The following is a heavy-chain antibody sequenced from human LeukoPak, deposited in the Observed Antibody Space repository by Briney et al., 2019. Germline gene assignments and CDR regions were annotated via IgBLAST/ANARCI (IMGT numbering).Heavy chain of an antibody. CDR1: GFTFSSHW. CDR3: ARDWNGSGWPTDY. CDR2: IKTDGSEE. D-gene: IGHD6-19*01. V-gene: IGHV3-7*03. Sequence: GGSLRLSCAASGFTFSSHWMSWVRQAPGNGLEWVAIIKTDGSEEDYVDAVKGRFTISRDNAKNCLYLQMNNLRAEDTAVYYCARDWNGSGWPTDYWGQGTLVTASS. J-gene: IGHJ4*02.